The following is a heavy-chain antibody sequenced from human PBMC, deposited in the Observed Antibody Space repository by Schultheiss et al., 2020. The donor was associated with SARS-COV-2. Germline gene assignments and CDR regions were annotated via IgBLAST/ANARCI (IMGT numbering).Heavy chain of an antibody. V-gene: IGHV1-18*04. J-gene: IGHJ4*02. CDR3: ARDPVGGFDY. Sequence: ASVKVSCVASGYTFSNYAINWVRQAPGQGLEWMGWINPNSGGTNYAQNLQGRVTMTTDTSTSTAYMELSSLRSEDTAVYYCARDPVGGFDYWGQGTLVTVSS. CDR2: INPNSGGT. CDR1: GYTFSNYA.